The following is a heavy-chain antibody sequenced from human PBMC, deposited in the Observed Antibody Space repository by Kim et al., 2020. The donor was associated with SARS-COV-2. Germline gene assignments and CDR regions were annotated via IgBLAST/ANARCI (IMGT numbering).Heavy chain of an antibody. Sequence: AAAVKGKLIISRDNSKNNLYLQMNILRAEDTAVYYCATVVFYYDAGYFKNWGQGTLVIVSS. V-gene: IGHV3-66*01. J-gene: IGHJ1*01. D-gene: IGHD3-22*01. CDR3: ATVVFYYDAGYFKN.